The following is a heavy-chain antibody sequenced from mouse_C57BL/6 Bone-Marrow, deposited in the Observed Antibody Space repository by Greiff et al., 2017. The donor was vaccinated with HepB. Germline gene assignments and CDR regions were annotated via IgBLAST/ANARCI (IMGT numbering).Heavy chain of an antibody. CDR3: ARDGGGSEDDYAMDY. CDR2: SRNKANDYTT. Sequence: EVKLVESGGGLVQSGRSLRLSCATSGFTFSDFYMEWVRQAPGKGLEWIAASRNKANDYTTEYSASVKGRFIVSRDTSQSILYRQMNALRAEDTAIYYCARDGGGSEDDYAMDYWGQGTSVTGSS. CDR1: GFTFSDFY. V-gene: IGHV7-1*01. J-gene: IGHJ4*01.